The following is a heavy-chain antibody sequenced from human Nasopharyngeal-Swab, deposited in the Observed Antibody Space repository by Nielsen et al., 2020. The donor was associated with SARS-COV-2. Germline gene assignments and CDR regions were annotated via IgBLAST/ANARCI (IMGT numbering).Heavy chain of an antibody. Sequence: SETLSLTCTVSGGSISSYYWSWIRQPPGKRLEWIGYFFHSGRTDYNTSLKSRVTMSIDTSRTQFYLKLTSVTAADTAIYYCVRGKEDDYYFALWGRGTLVNVSS. CDR2: FFHSGRT. CDR1: GGSISSYY. V-gene: IGHV4-59*01. D-gene: IGHD4-11*01. J-gene: IGHJ2*01. CDR3: VRGKEDDYYFAL.